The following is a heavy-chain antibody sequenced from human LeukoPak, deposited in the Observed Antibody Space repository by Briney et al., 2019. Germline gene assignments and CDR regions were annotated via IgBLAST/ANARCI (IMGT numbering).Heavy chain of an antibody. V-gene: IGHV1-69*04. CDR3: ARDPRGYSFFDY. CDR1: GGTFSSYT. D-gene: IGHD5-18*01. CDR2: IIPILGIA. Sequence: SVKVSCKASGGTFSSYTISWVRQAPGQGLEWMGRIIPILGIANYAQKFQGRVTITADKSTSTAYMGLSSLRSEDTAVYYCARDPRGYSFFDYWGQGTLVTVSS. J-gene: IGHJ4*02.